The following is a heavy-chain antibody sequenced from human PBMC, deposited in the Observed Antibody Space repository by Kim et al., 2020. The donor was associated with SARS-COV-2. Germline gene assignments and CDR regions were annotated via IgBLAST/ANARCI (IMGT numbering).Heavy chain of an antibody. CDR2: I. D-gene: IGHD6-13*01. J-gene: IGHJ4*02. CDR3: TKGGTEQQPYDY. V-gene: IGHV3-21*01. Sequence: ISSAYAVKSGFTISRDNALNSLYMQISSLRAEDTAIYYCTKGGTEQQPYDYWGQGTLVTVSS.